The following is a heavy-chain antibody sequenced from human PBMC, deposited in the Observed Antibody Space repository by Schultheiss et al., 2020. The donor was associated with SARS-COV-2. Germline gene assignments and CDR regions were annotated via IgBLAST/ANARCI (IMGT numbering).Heavy chain of an antibody. Sequence: GSLRLSCTVSGGSISSSSYYWGWIRQPPGKGLEWIGSIYYSGSTYYNPSLKSRVTISVDTSKNQFSLKLSSVTAADTAVYYCARDRTLVVPAANPYNWFDPWGQGTLVTVSS. CDR3: ARDRTLVVPAANPYNWFDP. V-gene: IGHV4-39*07. CDR1: GGSISSSSYY. J-gene: IGHJ5*02. D-gene: IGHD2-2*01. CDR2: IYYSGST.